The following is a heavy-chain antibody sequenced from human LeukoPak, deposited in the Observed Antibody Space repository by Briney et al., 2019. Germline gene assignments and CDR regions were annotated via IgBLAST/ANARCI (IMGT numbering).Heavy chain of an antibody. V-gene: IGHV3-23*01. CDR3: AKGLAYCGGDCYSPFDY. J-gene: IGHJ4*02. D-gene: IGHD2-21*02. CDR2: ISGSGGST. Sequence: GGSLRLSCAASGFTFSNYAMSWVRQAPGKGLEWVSAISGSGGSTYYADSVKGRFTISRDNSKNTLYLQMNSLRAEDTAVYYCAKGLAYCGGDCYSPFDYWGQGTLVTVSS. CDR1: GFTFSNYA.